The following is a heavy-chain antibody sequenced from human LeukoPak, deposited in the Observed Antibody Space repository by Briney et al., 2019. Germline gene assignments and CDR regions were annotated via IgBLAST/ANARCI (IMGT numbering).Heavy chain of an antibody. CDR3: AKGGGSGSFDY. CDR2: IQSGGTNK. V-gene: IGHV3-30*02. J-gene: IGHJ4*02. Sequence: GGSLRLSCAASGFTFSTYGMHWVRQAPGKGLEWVAFIQSGGTNKYYADSVKGRFTISRDNSKNTLYLQMNSLRAEDTAVYYCAKGGGSGSFDYWGQGTLVTVSS. D-gene: IGHD3-10*01. CDR1: GFTFSTYG.